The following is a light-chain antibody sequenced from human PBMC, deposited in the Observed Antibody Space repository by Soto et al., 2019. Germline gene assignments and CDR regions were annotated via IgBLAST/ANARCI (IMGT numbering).Light chain of an antibody. Sequence: QSVLTQPPSVSAAPGQKVTISCSGSSSNIGNNYVSWYQQLPGTAPKLPIYDNNKRPSGIPDRFSGSKSGTSATLGITGLQTGEEAEYYCGTWDSSLSAYVFGTGTKVTVL. V-gene: IGLV1-51*01. CDR1: SSNIGNNY. J-gene: IGLJ1*01. CDR3: GTWDSSLSAYV. CDR2: DNN.